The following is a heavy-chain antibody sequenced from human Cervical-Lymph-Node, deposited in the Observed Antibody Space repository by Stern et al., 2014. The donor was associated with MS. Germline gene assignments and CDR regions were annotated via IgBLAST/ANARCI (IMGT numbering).Heavy chain of an antibody. CDR2: AWYDGSTA. CDR3: ARGHIPYAYNYLFDY. V-gene: IGHV3-33*01. J-gene: IGHJ4*02. Sequence: VQLEESGGGVVQPGTSLRLSCAASGFTFSSYGMHWVRQAPGKGLEWVAFAWYDGSTAYYTNSVKGRFTISRDNSKNTLSLQMNSLTAEDTAVYYCARGHIPYAYNYLFDYWGQGTLVTVSS. CDR1: GFTFSSYG. D-gene: IGHD5-24*01.